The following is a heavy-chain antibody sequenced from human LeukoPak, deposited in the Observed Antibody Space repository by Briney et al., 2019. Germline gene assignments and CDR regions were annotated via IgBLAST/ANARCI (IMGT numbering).Heavy chain of an antibody. J-gene: IGHJ6*03. CDR3: AKDSHSTPYSSSSKTKPHYYMDV. V-gene: IGHV3-23*01. Sequence: GGSLRLSCAASGFTFSSYAMSWVRQAPGKGLEWVSAISGSGGSTYYADSVKGRFTISRDNSKNTLYLQINSLRAEDTAVYYCAKDSHSTPYSSSSKTKPHYYMDVWGKGTTVTVSS. D-gene: IGHD6-6*01. CDR1: GFTFSSYA. CDR2: ISGSGGST.